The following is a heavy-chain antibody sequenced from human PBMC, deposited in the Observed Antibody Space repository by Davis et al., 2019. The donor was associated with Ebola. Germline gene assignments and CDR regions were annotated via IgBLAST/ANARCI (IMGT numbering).Heavy chain of an antibody. V-gene: IGHV3-15*07. CDR1: GFTFSHAW. D-gene: IGHD5-24*01. Sequence: GESLKISCAASGFTFSHAWMNWVRQAPGKGLEWVGRIKSKTDGGTIDYAAPVKGRFTIPRDDSKNTLYLQRNSLKTEDTAVYYCTTGAVEMLDSWGQGTLVTVSS. J-gene: IGHJ4*02. CDR2: IKSKTDGGTI. CDR3: TTGAVEMLDS.